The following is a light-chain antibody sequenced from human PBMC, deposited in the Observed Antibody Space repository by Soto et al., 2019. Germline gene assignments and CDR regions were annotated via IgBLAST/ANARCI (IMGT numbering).Light chain of an antibody. CDR1: SSNIGAGYD. V-gene: IGLV1-40*01. J-gene: IGLJ1*01. CDR2: GNS. Sequence: QSVLTQPPSVSGAPGQRVTISCTGSSSNIGAGYDVHWYQQLPGTAPKLLIYGNSNRPSGVPDRFSGSKSGTSASLAITGLQAEDEADYYSQSYDSSLSGYVFGTGTKVTLL. CDR3: QSYDSSLSGYV.